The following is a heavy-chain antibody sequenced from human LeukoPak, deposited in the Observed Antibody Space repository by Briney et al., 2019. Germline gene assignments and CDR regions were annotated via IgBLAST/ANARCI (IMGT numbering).Heavy chain of an antibody. D-gene: IGHD2-15*01. J-gene: IGHJ4*02. CDR2: VYISGNT. V-gene: IGHV4-4*07. CDR3: ARPNCSGGSCYSHFDY. CDR1: GGSISSYY. Sequence: PSETLSLTCTVSGGSISSYYWSWIRQPAGKTLEWIGRVYISGNTIYNPSLKSRVTMSLDTSKNQFSLNLSSVTAADTAVYYCARPNCSGGSCYSHFDYWGQGTLVTVSS.